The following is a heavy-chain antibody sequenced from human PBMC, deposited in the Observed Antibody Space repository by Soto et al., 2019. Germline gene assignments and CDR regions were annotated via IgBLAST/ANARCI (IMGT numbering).Heavy chain of an antibody. CDR3: ARGHSTDCSNGVCSFFYNHEMDV. J-gene: IGHJ6*02. CDR1: GYSFTDYH. CDR2: INPKSGGT. Sequence: ASVKVSCKASGYSFTDYHIHWVRQAPGRGLEWLGRINPKSGGTSTAQKFQGWVTMTRDRSISTVYMELTRLRSDDTAVYFCARGHSTDCSNGVCSFFYNHEMDVWGQGTTVTVSS. D-gene: IGHD2-8*01. V-gene: IGHV1-2*04.